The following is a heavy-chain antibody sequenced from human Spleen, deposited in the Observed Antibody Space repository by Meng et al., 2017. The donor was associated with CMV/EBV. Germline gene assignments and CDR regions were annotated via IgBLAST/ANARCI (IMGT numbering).Heavy chain of an antibody. D-gene: IGHD2-2*01. J-gene: IGHJ4*02. Sequence: GESLKISCAASGFTFSRYWMAWVRQAPGKGLEWVANINEDGSEKYYGDSVKGRFTISRDNTKNSLSPQMNSLRAEDTAVYYCAPQGSSSTSTWGQGTLVTVSS. CDR2: INEDGSEK. V-gene: IGHV3-7*01. CDR1: GFTFSRYW. CDR3: APQGSSSTST.